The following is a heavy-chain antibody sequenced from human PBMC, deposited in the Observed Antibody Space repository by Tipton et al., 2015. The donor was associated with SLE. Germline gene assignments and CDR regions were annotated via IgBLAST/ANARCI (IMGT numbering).Heavy chain of an antibody. Sequence: SLRLSCAASGFTFNSYGMHWVRQAPGKGLEWVAFIRYEGTKKYYADSVKGRFTISRDSSKNTLSLQMNSLRAEDTAVYYCARHRTLLSFGEFAFDIWGQGTMVTVSS. CDR1: GFTFNSYG. V-gene: IGHV3-30*02. CDR2: IRYEGTKK. J-gene: IGHJ3*02. CDR3: ARHRTLLSFGEFAFDI. D-gene: IGHD3-10*01.